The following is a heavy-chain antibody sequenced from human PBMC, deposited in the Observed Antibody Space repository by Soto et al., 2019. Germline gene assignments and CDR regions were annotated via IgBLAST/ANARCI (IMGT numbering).Heavy chain of an antibody. Sequence: GGSLRLSCAASGFTFSSYSMNWVRQAPGKGQEWVSSISSSSSYIYYADSVKGRFTISRDNAKNSLYLQMNSLRAEDTAVYYCAIYLKVGQQLLKSKHGMDAWGQGTRITVSS. V-gene: IGHV3-21*01. CDR1: GFTFSSYS. CDR3: AIYLKVGQQLLKSKHGMDA. CDR2: ISSSSSYI. J-gene: IGHJ6*02. D-gene: IGHD6-13*01.